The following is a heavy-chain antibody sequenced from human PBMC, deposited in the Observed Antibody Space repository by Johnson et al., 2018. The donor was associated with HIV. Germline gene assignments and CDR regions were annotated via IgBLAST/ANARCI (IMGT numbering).Heavy chain of an antibody. CDR3: ASAYTANI. D-gene: IGHD2-21*02. CDR2: INSDGTNT. J-gene: IGHJ3*02. V-gene: IGHV3-74*02. CDR1: GFTFSNYW. Sequence: EQLVESGGGVVQPGRSLRLSCAASGFTFSNYWMHWVRQALGKGLVWVSRINSDGTNTTYADSVKGRFTISRDNARNTLFLQMHSLRAEDTAVYYCASAYTANIWGQGTKVTVSS.